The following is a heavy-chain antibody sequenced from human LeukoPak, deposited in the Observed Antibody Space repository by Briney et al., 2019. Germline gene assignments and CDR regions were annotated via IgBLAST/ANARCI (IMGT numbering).Heavy chain of an antibody. CDR3: ATVAGYYYYYYMDV. D-gene: IGHD6-19*01. J-gene: IGHJ6*03. Sequence: SVKFFWKASGGTFSSYAISWVRQDPGQGLEWMGGIIPIFGTANYAQKFQGRVTITTDESTSTAYMELSSLISEDTAVYYCATVAGYYYYYYMDVWGKGTTVTVSS. CDR2: IIPIFGTA. V-gene: IGHV1-69*05. CDR1: GGTFSSYA.